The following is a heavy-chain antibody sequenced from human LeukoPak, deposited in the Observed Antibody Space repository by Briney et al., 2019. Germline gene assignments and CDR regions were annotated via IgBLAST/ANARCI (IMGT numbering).Heavy chain of an antibody. CDR1: GFTFSSYW. Sequence: GGSLRLSCAASGFTFSSYWMSWVRQAPGKGLEWVANIKQDGSEKYYVDSVKGRFTISRDNAKNSLYLQMNSLGAEDTAVYYCASSQYSSGWNDAFDIWGQGTMVTVSS. CDR2: IKQDGSEK. V-gene: IGHV3-7*01. CDR3: ASSQYSSGWNDAFDI. J-gene: IGHJ3*02. D-gene: IGHD6-19*01.